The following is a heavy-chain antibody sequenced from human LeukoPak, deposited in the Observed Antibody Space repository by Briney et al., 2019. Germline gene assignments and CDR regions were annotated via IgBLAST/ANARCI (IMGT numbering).Heavy chain of an antibody. CDR1: GFTFSNYA. D-gene: IGHD3-22*01. J-gene: IGHJ4*02. CDR3: AKDQVWIVVGSFDY. V-gene: IGHV3-23*01. Sequence: GGSLRLSCAASGFTFSNYAMSWVRQVPGKGLEWVSVISGSGSSTYYADSVKGRFTISRDNSKNTLYLQMTSLRAEDTAVYYCAKDQVWIVVGSFDYWGQGTLVTVSS. CDR2: ISGSGSST.